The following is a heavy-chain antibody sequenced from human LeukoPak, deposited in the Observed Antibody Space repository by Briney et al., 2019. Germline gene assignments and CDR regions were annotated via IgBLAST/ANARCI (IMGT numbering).Heavy chain of an antibody. Sequence: GGSLRLSCAASGFTFSSYSMNWVRQAPGKGLEWVSSISSSSSYIYYADSVKGRFTISRDNAKNSLYLQMNSLRAEDTAVYYCARGQAFGELLVPFDYWGQGTLVTVSS. D-gene: IGHD3-10*01. V-gene: IGHV3-21*01. J-gene: IGHJ4*02. CDR1: GFTFSSYS. CDR3: ARGQAFGELLVPFDY. CDR2: ISSSSSYI.